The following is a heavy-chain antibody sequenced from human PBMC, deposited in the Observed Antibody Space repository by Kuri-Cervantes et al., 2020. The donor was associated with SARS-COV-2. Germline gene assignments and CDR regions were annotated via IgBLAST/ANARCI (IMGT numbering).Heavy chain of an antibody. CDR1: GFTFDDYT. J-gene: IGHJ4*02. Sequence: ETLSPTCAASGFTFDDYTMHWVRQAPGKGLEWVSLITWSGDSTYYADSVRGRFTISRDNAKNSLYLQMNSLRAEDTAVYYCARDQASSWYVGLIHDYWGQGTLVTVSS. D-gene: IGHD6-13*01. CDR3: ARDQASSWYVGLIHDY. CDR2: ITWSGDST. V-gene: IGHV3-43*01.